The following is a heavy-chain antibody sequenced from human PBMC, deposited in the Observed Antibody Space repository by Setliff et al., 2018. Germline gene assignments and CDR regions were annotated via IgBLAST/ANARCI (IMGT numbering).Heavy chain of an antibody. Sequence: ASVKVSCKASGYTFMSYDINWVRQATGQGLEWVGWMDPNSGNTAYGRKLQDRATITRNTSISTAYMELSSLRSEDTAVYYCARGWASGGYFEVWYSDLWGRGTLVTVSS. CDR3: ARGWASGGYFEVWYSDL. CDR2: MDPNSGNT. CDR1: GYTFMSYD. J-gene: IGHJ2*01. V-gene: IGHV1-8*03. D-gene: IGHD3-22*01.